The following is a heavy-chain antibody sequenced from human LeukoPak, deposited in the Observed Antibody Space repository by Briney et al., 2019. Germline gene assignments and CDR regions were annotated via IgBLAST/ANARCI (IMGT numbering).Heavy chain of an antibody. Sequence: GASVKVSCKASGYTFTSYGISWVRQAPGQGLEWMGWIGAYNGNTNYAQKLQGRVTMTTDTSTSTAYMELRSLRSDDTAVYYCARGDMGATTDYFDYWGQGTLVTVSS. CDR1: GYTFTSYG. CDR2: IGAYNGNT. CDR3: ARGDMGATTDYFDY. D-gene: IGHD1-26*01. V-gene: IGHV1-18*01. J-gene: IGHJ4*02.